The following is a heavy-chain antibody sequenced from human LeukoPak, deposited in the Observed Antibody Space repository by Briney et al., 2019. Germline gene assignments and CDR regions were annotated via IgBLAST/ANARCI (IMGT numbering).Heavy chain of an antibody. CDR1: GGSISSGDYY. V-gene: IGHV4-30-4*01. Sequence: SQTLSLTCTVSGGSISSGDYYWSWIRQPPGKGLEWIGYIYYSGSTYYNPSLKSRVTISVDTSKNQFSLKLSSVTAADTAVYYCARSPSITMIVVAGAFDIWGQGTMVTASS. D-gene: IGHD3-22*01. J-gene: IGHJ3*02. CDR3: ARSPSITMIVVAGAFDI. CDR2: IYYSGST.